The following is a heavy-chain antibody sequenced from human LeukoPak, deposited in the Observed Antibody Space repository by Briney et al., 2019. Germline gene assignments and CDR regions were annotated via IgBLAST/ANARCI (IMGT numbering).Heavy chain of an antibody. J-gene: IGHJ4*02. CDR3: ARLSYGSKSPLDY. D-gene: IGHD3-10*01. CDR1: GFSLSTSGMS. Sequence: SGPAPVKPTQTLTLTCTFSGFSLSTSGMSVSWIRQPPGKALEWLALIEWDDGKYYSTSLKTRLTISKDTSKNQVVLTMTNMDPMDTATYYCARLSYGSKSPLDYWGQGTLVTVSS. CDR2: IEWDDGK. V-gene: IGHV2-70*01.